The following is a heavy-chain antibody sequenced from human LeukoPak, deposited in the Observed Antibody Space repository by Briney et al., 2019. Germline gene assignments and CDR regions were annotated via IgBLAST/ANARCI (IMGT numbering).Heavy chain of an antibody. CDR3: ARAGYYDFWSGYVTGKYYYYYMDV. D-gene: IGHD3-3*01. CDR1: GGSISSYY. V-gene: IGHV4-4*07. J-gene: IGHJ6*03. CDR2: IYTSGST. Sequence: PSETLSLTCTVSGGSISSYYWSWIRQPAGKGLEWIGRIYTSGSTNYNPSLKSRVTISVDTSKNQFSLELSSVTAADTAVYYCARAGYYDFWSGYVTGKYYYYYMDVWGKGTTVTVSS.